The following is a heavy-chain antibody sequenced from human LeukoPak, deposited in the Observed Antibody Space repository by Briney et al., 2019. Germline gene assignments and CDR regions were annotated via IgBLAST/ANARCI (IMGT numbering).Heavy chain of an antibody. CDR2: INFDGSTT. J-gene: IGHJ4*02. CDR3: ARGALKAYYCDY. CDR1: GFTFSNYW. Sequence: GGSLRLSCAASGFTFSNYWMHWARQVPGKGLVWVSRINFDGSTTNYADSVQGRFTISRDNAKNTVYLQLNSLSAEDTAVYYCARGALKAYYCDYWGQGTPVTVSS. V-gene: IGHV3-74*01.